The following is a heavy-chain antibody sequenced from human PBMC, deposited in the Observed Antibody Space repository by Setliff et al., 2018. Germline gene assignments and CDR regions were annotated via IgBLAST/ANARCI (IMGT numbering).Heavy chain of an antibody. CDR1: GFTFSNYQ. J-gene: IGHJ3*01. V-gene: IGHV3-74*01. CDR3: ARVANPGSNSCYRPLDV. D-gene: IGHD3-16*02. Sequence: GSLRLSCAASGFTFSNYQIHWVRQVPGKGLVWVSRSNSDGSTTTYADSVKGRFTVSRDNANKSLFLQMNSLRAEDTAVYYCARVANPGSNSCYRPLDVWGQGTMVTVSS. CDR2: SNSDGSTT.